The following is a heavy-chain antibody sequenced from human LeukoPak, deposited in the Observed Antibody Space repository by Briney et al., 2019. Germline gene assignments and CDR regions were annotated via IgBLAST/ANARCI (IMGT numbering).Heavy chain of an antibody. D-gene: IGHD6-19*01. J-gene: IGHJ5*02. CDR3: ARDSGSGWYNWFDP. V-gene: IGHV1-18*01. CDR2: ISAYNGNT. Sequence: GASVKVSCKASGYTFIDHGISWVRQAPGQGLEWMGWISAYNGNTNYAQKLQGRFTMTTDTSTRTAYMELRSLRSDDTAVYYCARDSGSGWYNWFDPWGQGTLVTVSS. CDR1: GYTFIDHG.